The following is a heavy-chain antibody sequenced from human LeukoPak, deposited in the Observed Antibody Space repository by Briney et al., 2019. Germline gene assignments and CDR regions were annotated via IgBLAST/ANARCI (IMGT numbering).Heavy chain of an antibody. Sequence: GGSLRLSCAASGFTFSTYGMHWVRQAPGKGLEWVAVIWNDGSNKYYADSVKGRFTISRDNSKNTLYLQMNSLRAEDAAVYSCARASGPFDYWGQGTLVTVSS. J-gene: IGHJ4*02. CDR2: IWNDGSNK. CDR1: GFTFSTYG. D-gene: IGHD3-10*01. CDR3: ARASGPFDY. V-gene: IGHV3-33*01.